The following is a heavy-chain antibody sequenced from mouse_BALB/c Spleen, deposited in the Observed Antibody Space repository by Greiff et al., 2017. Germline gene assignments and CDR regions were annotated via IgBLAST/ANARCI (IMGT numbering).Heavy chain of an antibody. J-gene: IGHJ3*01. CDR1: GFTFSSFG. V-gene: IGHV5-17*02. CDR2: ISSGSSTI. Sequence: EVKLMESGGGLVQPGGSRKLSCAASGFTFSSFGMHWVRQAPEKGLEWVAYISSGSSTIYYADTVKGRFTISRDNPKNTLFLQMTSLRSEDTAMYYCARSEWSWFAYWGQGTLVTVSA. CDR3: ARSEWSWFAY. D-gene: IGHD1-3*01.